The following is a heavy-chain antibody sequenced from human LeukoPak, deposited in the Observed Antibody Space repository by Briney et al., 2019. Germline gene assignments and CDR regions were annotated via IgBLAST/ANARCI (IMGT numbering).Heavy chain of an antibody. CDR3: ARFNYGSGSYYGYFDY. J-gene: IGHJ4*02. V-gene: IGHV3-33*01. CDR1: GFTFSSYG. D-gene: IGHD3-10*01. Sequence: PGRSLRLSCAASGFTFSSYGMHWVSQAPGKGLEWVAVIYYDGTNKYYADSVKGRFTISRDNSKNTLYLQMNSLRAEDTAVYYCARFNYGSGSYYGYFDYWGQGTLVTVSS. CDR2: IYYDGTNK.